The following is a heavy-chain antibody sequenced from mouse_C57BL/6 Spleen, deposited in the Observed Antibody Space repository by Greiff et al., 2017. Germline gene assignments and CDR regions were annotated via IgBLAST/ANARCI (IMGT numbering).Heavy chain of an antibody. D-gene: IGHD1-1*01. CDR2: INPNNGGT. CDR3: ARSPPYYYGSSSWYFDV. V-gene: IGHV1-26*01. CDR1: GYTFTDYY. J-gene: IGHJ1*03. Sequence: VQLQQSGPELVKPGASVKISCKASGYTFTDYYMNWVKQSHGKSLEWIGDINPNNGGTSYNQKFKGKATLTVDKSSSTAYMELRSLTSEDSAVYYCARSPPYYYGSSSWYFDVWGTGTTVTVSS.